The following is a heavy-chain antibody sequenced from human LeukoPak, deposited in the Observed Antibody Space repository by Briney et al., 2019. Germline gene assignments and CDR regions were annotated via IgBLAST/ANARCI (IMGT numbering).Heavy chain of an antibody. CDR2: INPNSGGT. V-gene: IGHV1-2*06. CDR1: GYTFTGYY. CDR3: ARLLSVGATDY. J-gene: IGHJ4*02. Sequence: ASVTVSCMASGYTFTGYYMHWVRQAPGQGLEWMGRINPNSGGTNYAQKFQGRVTMTRDTSISTAYMELSRLRSDDTAVYYCARLLSVGATDYWGQGTLVTVSS. D-gene: IGHD1-26*01.